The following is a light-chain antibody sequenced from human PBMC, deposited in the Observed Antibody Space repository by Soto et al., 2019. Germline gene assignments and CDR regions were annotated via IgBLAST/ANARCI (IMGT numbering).Light chain of an antibody. CDR2: EGS. CDR3: CSYAGSNTPYV. V-gene: IGLV2-11*01. CDR1: RSDVGSYDY. Sequence: QSALTQPRSVSGSPGQSVTISCTGTRSDVGSYDYVSWHQQYPGKAPKLMIYEGSKRPSGISHRFSGSKSGNTASLTISGLQTEDEADYYCCSYAGSNTPYVFGTGTKLTVL. J-gene: IGLJ1*01.